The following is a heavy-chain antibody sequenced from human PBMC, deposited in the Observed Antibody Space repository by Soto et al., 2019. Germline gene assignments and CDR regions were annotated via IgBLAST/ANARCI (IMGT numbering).Heavy chain of an antibody. J-gene: IGHJ2*01. Sequence: QVQLVESGGGVVQPGRSLRLSCAASGFTFSSYAMHWVRQAPGKGLEWVAVISYDGSNKYHADSVKGRFTMSRDNSKNTLYLQMNSLRAEVTAVYYCARDPLWGTAMVLWYFDLWGRGTLVTVSS. V-gene: IGHV3-30-3*01. D-gene: IGHD5-18*01. CDR1: GFTFSSYA. CDR2: ISYDGSNK. CDR3: ARDPLWGTAMVLWYFDL.